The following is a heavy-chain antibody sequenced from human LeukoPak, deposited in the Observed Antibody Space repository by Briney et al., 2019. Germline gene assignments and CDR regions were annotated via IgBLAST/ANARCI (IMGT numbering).Heavy chain of an antibody. D-gene: IGHD6-13*01. CDR3: ARESPPLRTAASVGDY. V-gene: IGHV4-39*07. CDR1: GGSISSGGYD. CDR2: IYYSGST. J-gene: IGHJ4*02. Sequence: SETLSLTCTVSGGSISSGGYDWSWIRQPPGKGLEWIGSIYYSGSTYYNPSLKSRVTISVDTSKNQFSLKLSSVTAADTAVYYCARESPPLRTAASVGDYWGQGTLVTVSS.